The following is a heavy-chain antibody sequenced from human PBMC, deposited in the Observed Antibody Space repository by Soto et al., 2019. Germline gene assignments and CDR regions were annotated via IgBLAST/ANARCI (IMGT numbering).Heavy chain of an antibody. CDR2: ISSSSSTI. D-gene: IGHD2-15*01. CDR3: ARDGYCSVADLCDNYYYMDV. CDR1: GFTFSSYS. J-gene: IGHJ6*03. V-gene: IGHV3-48*01. Sequence: GGSLRLSCAASGFTFSSYSMNWVRQAPGKGLEWVSYISSSSSTIYYADSVKGRFTISRENAKNSLYLQMNSLRAEDTAVYYCARDGYCSVADLCDNYYYMDVWGKGTTVTVSS.